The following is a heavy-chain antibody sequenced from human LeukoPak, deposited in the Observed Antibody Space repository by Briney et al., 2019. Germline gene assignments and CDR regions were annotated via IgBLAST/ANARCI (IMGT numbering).Heavy chain of an antibody. CDR1: GGSISSSSYY. Sequence: SETLSLTCTVSGGSISSSSYYWGWIRQPPGKGLEWIGSIYYSGCTYYNPSLKSRVTISVDTSKNQLSLKLSSVTAADTAAYYCARVNWRGDAFDIWGQGTMVTVSS. CDR3: ARVNWRGDAFDI. D-gene: IGHD3-3*01. V-gene: IGHV4-39*07. CDR2: IYYSGCT. J-gene: IGHJ3*02.